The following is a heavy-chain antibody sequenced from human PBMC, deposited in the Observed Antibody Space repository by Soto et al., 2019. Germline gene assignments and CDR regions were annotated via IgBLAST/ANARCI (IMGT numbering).Heavy chain of an antibody. CDR3: ARGIEGWYQGRYYYGVDV. CDR2: ISYIGST. J-gene: IGHJ6*02. CDR1: DASISNYY. V-gene: IGHV4-59*01. D-gene: IGHD6-19*01. Sequence: SETLSLTCTVSDASISNYYWSWIRQPPGKGLECIGYISYIGSTKYNPSLKNRVTILRDASKKQFSLKLSSVTAADTAVYYCARGIEGWYQGRYYYGVDVWGQGTTVTVSS.